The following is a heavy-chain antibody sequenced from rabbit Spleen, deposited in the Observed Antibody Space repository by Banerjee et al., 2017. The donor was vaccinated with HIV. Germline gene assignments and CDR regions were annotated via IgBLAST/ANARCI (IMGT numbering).Heavy chain of an antibody. CDR3: ARDAGTSFSTYGMDV. V-gene: IGHV1S40*01. CDR1: GFSLNSGYD. CDR2: IYAGSSGST. D-gene: IGHD8-1*01. J-gene: IGHJ6*01. Sequence: QSLEESGGGLVQPGASLTLTCTASGFSLNSGYDMCWVRQAPGKGLEWIASIYAGSSGSTYSATWAKGRFTISKTSSTTVTLQMTSLTAADTATYFCARDAGTSFSTYGMDVWGQGTLVTVS.